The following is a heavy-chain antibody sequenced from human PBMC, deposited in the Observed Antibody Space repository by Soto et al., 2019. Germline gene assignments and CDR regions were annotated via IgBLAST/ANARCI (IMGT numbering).Heavy chain of an antibody. CDR3: ARERYYYDSSGYYQPHGFEP. D-gene: IGHD3-22*01. CDR2: IIPIFGTA. Sequence: QVQLVQSGAEVKKPGSSVKVSCKASGGTFSSYAISWVRQAPGQGLEWMGGIIPIFGTANYAQKFQGRVTITADESTSTADMELSSLRSEDTAVYYCARERYYYDSSGYYQPHGFEPWGQGTLVTVSS. J-gene: IGHJ5*02. V-gene: IGHV1-69*01. CDR1: GGTFSSYA.